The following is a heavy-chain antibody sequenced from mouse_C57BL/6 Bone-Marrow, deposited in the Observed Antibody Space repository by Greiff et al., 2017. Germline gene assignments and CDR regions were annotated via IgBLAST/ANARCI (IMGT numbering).Heavy chain of an antibody. J-gene: IGHJ2*01. CDR1: GFTFSDYG. CDR3: AIRSYYFDY. D-gene: IGHD1-1*01. V-gene: IGHV5-17*01. Sequence: EVKLVESGGGLVKPGGSLKLSCAASGFTFSDYGMHWVRQAPEKGLEWVAYISSGSSTISYADTVKCRFTISSDNAKYTLFLQMTSLRSEDTAMYYCAIRSYYFDYWGQGTTLTVSS. CDR2: ISSGSSTI.